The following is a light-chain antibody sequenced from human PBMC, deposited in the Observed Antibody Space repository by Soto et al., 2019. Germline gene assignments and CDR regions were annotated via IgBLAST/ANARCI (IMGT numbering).Light chain of an antibody. CDR2: DAS. CDR3: QQYNSYSGT. Sequence: DIQMTQSPSILSASVGDRVTITCRASQSISSWLAWYQQKPGKAPKLLIYDASSLESGVPSRFSGIGSGTEFTLTISSLQPDDFATYYCQQYNSYSGTFGQGTKVDIK. J-gene: IGKJ1*01. V-gene: IGKV1-5*01. CDR1: QSISSW.